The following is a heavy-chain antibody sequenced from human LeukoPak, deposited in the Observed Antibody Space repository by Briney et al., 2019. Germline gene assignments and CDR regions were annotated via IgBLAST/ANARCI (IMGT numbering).Heavy chain of an antibody. CDR2: IYTSGST. D-gene: IGHD3-10*01. CDR3: ARDRGKAYYYGSGSLGPFDY. J-gene: IGHJ4*02. CDR1: GGSISSYY. V-gene: IGHV4-4*07. Sequence: SETLSLTCTVSGGSISSYYWSWIRQPAGKGLEWIGRIYTSGSTNYNPSLKSRVTISVDTSKNQFSLKLSSVTAADTAVYYCARDRGKAYYYGSGSLGPFDYWGQGTLVTVSS.